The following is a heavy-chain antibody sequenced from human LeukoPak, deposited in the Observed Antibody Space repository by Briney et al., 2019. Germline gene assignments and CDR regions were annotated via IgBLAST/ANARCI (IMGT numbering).Heavy chain of an antibody. CDR1: EYSFTTYW. J-gene: IGHJ4*02. V-gene: IGHV5-51*01. CDR3: ARHGLGSSWFGFDY. CDR2: INPGDSDP. Sequence: GESLKISCKGSEYSFTTYWIGWVRQMPGKGLEWVGIINPGDSDPRYRPSFQGQVTISADKSISTAYLQWSSLKASDTAMYYCARHGLGSSWFGFDYWGQGTLVTVSS. D-gene: IGHD6-13*01.